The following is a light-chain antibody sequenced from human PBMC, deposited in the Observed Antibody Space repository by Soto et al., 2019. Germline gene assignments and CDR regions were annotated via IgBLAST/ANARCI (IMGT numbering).Light chain of an antibody. CDR3: NSLSAAGTSYV. CDR1: SGDVGSHNH. V-gene: IGLV2-14*01. Sequence: QSALTQPPSVSGSPGQSIAISFTGTSGDVGSHNHVSWYQQYPGRAPKLIIYEVNNRPSGVSDRFSGSKSGSTASLTISGLQAEDEADYYCNSLSAAGTSYVFGTGTKVTVL. CDR2: EVN. J-gene: IGLJ1*01.